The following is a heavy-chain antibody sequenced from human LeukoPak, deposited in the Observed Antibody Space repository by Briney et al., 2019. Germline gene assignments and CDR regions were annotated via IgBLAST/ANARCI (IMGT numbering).Heavy chain of an antibody. CDR3: ARHGGSAFYFHHQRAFDI. D-gene: IGHD3-10*01. V-gene: IGHV4-59*08. Sequence: SETLSFTCIVTGGSIGDYYWSWIRQAPGRGLEWIAYMHYSGIQNYNPSLKSRATVSIATSINQFSLRVDSVTAADTAVYYCARHGGSAFYFHHQRAFDIWGQGTVVTVSS. CDR2: MHYSGIQ. J-gene: IGHJ3*02. CDR1: GGSIGDYY.